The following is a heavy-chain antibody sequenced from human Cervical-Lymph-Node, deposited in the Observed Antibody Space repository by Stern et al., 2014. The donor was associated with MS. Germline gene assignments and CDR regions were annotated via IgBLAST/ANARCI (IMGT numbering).Heavy chain of an antibody. D-gene: IGHD6-19*01. CDR1: GFTVSSYS. J-gene: IGHJ4*02. CDR3: TRAPGITASGSHFDY. CDR2: ISTNGIYK. V-gene: IGHV3-21*01. Sequence: EVQLVESGGGLVKPGGSLRLSCAASGFTVSSYSMNWVRQAPGKGLEWVSSISTNGIYKYYADSVKGRFTISRDTAKNSLYLQMSSLRAEDTAVYYCTRAPGITASGSHFDYWGQGILVTVSS.